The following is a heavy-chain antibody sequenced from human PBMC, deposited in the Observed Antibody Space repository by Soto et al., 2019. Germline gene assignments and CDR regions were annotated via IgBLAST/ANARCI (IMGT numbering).Heavy chain of an antibody. CDR3: ARGSNPLRAQETDAFDT. CDR1: GGSIIGYY. D-gene: IGHD2-15*01. Sequence: LQTMFLGCAVYGGSIIGYYGSWILQPPEKGLEWIGEINHGGSTNSHPPLKSRVTISVDTSKHQFSLKLSSVTAADTAAYYCARGSNPLRAQETDAFDTSGQGTMVTVSS. J-gene: IGHJ3*02. V-gene: IGHV4-34*01. CDR2: INHGGST.